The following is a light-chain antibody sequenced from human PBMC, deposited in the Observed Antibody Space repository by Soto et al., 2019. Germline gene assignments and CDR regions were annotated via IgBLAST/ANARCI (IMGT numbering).Light chain of an antibody. Sequence: QSVLTQPPSASGTPGQRVTISCSGSSSNIGTYSVNWYQQLPGAAPKLLIYTNNQRPSGVPDRFSGSKSGTSASLAISGLQSGDEANYYWAAWDDSLNGVVFGGGTKVTVL. CDR2: TNN. CDR1: SSNIGTYS. V-gene: IGLV1-44*01. J-gene: IGLJ2*01. CDR3: AAWDDSLNGVV.